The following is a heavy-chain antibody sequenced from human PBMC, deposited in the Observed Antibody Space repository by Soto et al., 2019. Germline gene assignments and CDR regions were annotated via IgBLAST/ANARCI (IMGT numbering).Heavy chain of an antibody. J-gene: IGHJ4*02. V-gene: IGHV1-18*01. CDR1: GYTFTSYG. CDR2: ISAHNDNT. D-gene: IGHD1-1*01. Sequence: QVHLVKSGAEVRKPGASVKVSGKGSGYTFTSYGIAWVRQAPGQGLEWMGWISAHNDNTNYAQKVQGRVTVTRHTSTSTAYMELRNLRSDDTAVYYCARGRYGDYWGQGALVTVSS. CDR3: ARGRYGDY.